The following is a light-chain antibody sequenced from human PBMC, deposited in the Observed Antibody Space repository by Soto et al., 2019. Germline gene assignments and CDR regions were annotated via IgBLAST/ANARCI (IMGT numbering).Light chain of an antibody. J-gene: IGLJ1*01. Sequence: SALTQPPSASGSPGQSVTISCTGTRSDVGGYNYVSWYQQHLGKAPKLIVYEVSKRPSGVPDRFSGSKSGNTASLTVSGLQAEDEADYYCSSYAGSNNFPYVFGTGTKVTVL. CDR1: RSDVGGYNY. CDR2: EVS. V-gene: IGLV2-8*01. CDR3: SSYAGSNNFPYV.